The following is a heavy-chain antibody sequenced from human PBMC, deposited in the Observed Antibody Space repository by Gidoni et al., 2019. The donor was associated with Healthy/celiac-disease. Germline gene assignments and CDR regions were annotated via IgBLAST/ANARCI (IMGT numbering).Heavy chain of an antibody. D-gene: IGHD6-19*01. CDR3: ARAVRSGWVSTPYYFDY. Sequence: QVQLQESGPGLVKPSETLSLTCTVSGGSISSYYWSWIRQPPGKGLEWIRYIYYSGSTNYNPSLKSRVTISVDTSKNQFSLKLSSVTAADTAVYYCARAVRSGWVSTPYYFDYWGQGTLVTVSS. CDR2: IYYSGST. J-gene: IGHJ4*02. CDR1: GGSISSYY. V-gene: IGHV4-59*01.